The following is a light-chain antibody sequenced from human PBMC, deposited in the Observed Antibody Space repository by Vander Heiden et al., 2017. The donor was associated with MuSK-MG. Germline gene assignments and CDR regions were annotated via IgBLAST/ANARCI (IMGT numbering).Light chain of an antibody. CDR2: NNY. CDR3: ATWDDILWV. V-gene: IGLV1-44*01. J-gene: IGLJ3*02. Sequence: QSVLTQPLSASGTPGQRVTISCSGSSSNIGSSYVNRYQQFPGTAPQLLIHNNYQRPSGVPDRFSGSKSGTSASLAISGLQSEDEADYYCATWDDILWVFGGGTKLTVL. CDR1: SSNIGSSY.